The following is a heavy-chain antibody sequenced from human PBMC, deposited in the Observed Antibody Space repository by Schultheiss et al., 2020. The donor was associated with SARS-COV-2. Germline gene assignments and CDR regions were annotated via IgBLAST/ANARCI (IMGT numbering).Heavy chain of an antibody. CDR2: IYYSGST. V-gene: IGHV4-39*07. Sequence: SETLSLTCTVSGGSISSSSYYWGWIRQPPGKGLEWIGYIYYSGSTYYNPSLKSRVTISVDTSKNQFSLKLSSVTAADTAVYYCARVYYDFWSGYYGGLGGMDVWGQGTTVTVSS. CDR1: GGSISSSSYY. D-gene: IGHD3-3*01. J-gene: IGHJ6*02. CDR3: ARVYYDFWSGYYGGLGGMDV.